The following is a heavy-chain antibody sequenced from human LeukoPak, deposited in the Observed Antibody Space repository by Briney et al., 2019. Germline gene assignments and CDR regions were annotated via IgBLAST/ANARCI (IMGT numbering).Heavy chain of an antibody. CDR2: ISWNSGSI. D-gene: IGHD6-13*01. Sequence: GGSLRLSCAASGFTFDDYAMHWVRQAPGKGLEWVSGISWNSGSIGYADSVKGRFTISRDNAKNSLYLQMNSLRAEDTALYYCAKDRPLGYSSSWGGFDYWGQGTLVTVSS. V-gene: IGHV3-9*01. CDR3: AKDRPLGYSSSWGGFDY. J-gene: IGHJ4*02. CDR1: GFTFDDYA.